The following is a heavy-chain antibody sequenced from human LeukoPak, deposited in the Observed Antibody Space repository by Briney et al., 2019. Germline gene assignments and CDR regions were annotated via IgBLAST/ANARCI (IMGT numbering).Heavy chain of an antibody. CDR3: ARDREDSSSDYYYYGMDV. D-gene: IGHD6-6*01. J-gene: IGHJ6*02. Sequence: PSETLSLTCAVSGSSISSSNWWSRVRQPPGKGLEWIGEIYHSGSTNYNPSLKSRVTISVDKSKNQFSLKLSSVTAADTAVYYCARDREDSSSDYYYYGMDVWGQGTTVTVSS. V-gene: IGHV4-4*02. CDR1: GSSISSSNW. CDR2: IYHSGST.